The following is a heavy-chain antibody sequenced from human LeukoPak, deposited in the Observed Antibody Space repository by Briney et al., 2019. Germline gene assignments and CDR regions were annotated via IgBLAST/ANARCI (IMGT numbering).Heavy chain of an antibody. J-gene: IGHJ6*03. CDR1: GFTFSDYY. CDR3: ARIERITIFGVVTDYYYYYMDV. D-gene: IGHD3-3*01. CDR2: ISSSGSTI. Sequence: PGGSLRLSCAASGFTFSDYYMSWIRQAPGKGLEWVSYISSSGSTIYYADSVKGRFTISRDNAKNSLYLQMNRLRAEDTAVYYCARIERITIFGVVTDYYYYYMDVWGKGTTVTVSS. V-gene: IGHV3-11*04.